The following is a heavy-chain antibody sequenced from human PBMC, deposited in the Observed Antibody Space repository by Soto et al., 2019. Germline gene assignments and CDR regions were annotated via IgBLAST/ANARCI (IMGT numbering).Heavy chain of an antibody. CDR3: ARDPTNDYGDDTFDD. J-gene: IGHJ4*02. CDR2: IIPSYDRA. CDR1: GDAFMSYA. D-gene: IGHD4-17*01. V-gene: IGHV1-69*13. Sequence: SVKVSCKASGDAFMSYAISWVRQAPGQGLEYMGGIIPSYDRAKYAQKFQGRLTVSADLYTSTVYMELSSLRSEDTAVYFCARDPTNDYGDDTFDDWGQGTKVTVSS.